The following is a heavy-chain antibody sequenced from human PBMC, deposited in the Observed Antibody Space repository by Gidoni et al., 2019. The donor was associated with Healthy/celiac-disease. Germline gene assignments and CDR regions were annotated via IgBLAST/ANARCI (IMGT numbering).Heavy chain of an antibody. D-gene: IGHD3-10*01. V-gene: IGHV3-33*01. CDR3: ARGPNYGSGTPYYYYGMDV. Sequence: QVHLVESGGGVVQPGRSLRLSCYASVFTFSSSGLHWVRQAPGKGLEWVAVIWYDGSNKDYADSVKGRVTSSRDNSKNTLYLQMNSLRAEDTAVYDCARGPNYGSGTPYYYYGMDVWGQGTTVTVSS. J-gene: IGHJ6*02. CDR1: VFTFSSSG. CDR2: IWYDGSNK.